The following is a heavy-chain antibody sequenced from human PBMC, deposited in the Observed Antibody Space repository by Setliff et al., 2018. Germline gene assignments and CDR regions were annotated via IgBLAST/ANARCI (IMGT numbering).Heavy chain of an antibody. CDR1: GGSIRSGSFY. D-gene: IGHD3-10*01. Sequence: SETLSLTCTVSGGSIRSGSFYWSWIRQSAEKGLEWIGRVHASGSPNYNPSFKGRVTISLDTSTNQFSLTSLRSDDTAIYYCGRRQPVDYGLNSRYKNWFDYWGQGTLVTVSS. J-gene: IGHJ5*01. CDR2: VHASGSP. CDR3: GRRQPVDYGLNSRYKNWFDY. V-gene: IGHV4-61*02.